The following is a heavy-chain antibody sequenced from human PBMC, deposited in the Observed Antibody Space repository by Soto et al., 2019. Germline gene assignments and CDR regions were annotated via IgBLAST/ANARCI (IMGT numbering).Heavy chain of an antibody. J-gene: IGHJ3*02. D-gene: IGHD3-16*01. V-gene: IGHV1-69*12. CDR2: IIPIFGTA. CDR1: GGTFSSYA. CDR3: ANDRLMITFGGVGDGRWFAFDI. Sequence: QVQLVQSGAEVKKPGSSVKVSCKASGGTFSSYAISWVRQAPGQGLEWMGGIIPIFGTANYAQKFQGRVTITADESTRTAYTELSSLRSEDTAVYYCANDRLMITFGGVGDGRWFAFDIWGQGTMVTVSS.